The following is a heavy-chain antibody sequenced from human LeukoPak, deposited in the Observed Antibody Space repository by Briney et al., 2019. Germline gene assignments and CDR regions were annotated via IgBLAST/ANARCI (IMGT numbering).Heavy chain of an antibody. D-gene: IGHD4-17*01. CDR3: ARDNYDYGDFDY. CDR2: INPSGGST. J-gene: IGHJ4*02. V-gene: IGHV1-46*01. CDR1: GYTFTSYY. Sequence: ASVKVSRKASGYTFTSYYMHWVRQAPGQGLEWMGIINPSGGSTSYAQKFQGRVTMTRDTSTSTVYMELSSLRSEDTAVYYCARDNYDYGDFDYWGQGTLVTVSS.